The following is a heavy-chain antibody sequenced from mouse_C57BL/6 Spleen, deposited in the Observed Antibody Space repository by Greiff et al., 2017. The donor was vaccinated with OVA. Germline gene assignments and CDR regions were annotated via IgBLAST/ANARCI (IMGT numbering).Heavy chain of an antibody. D-gene: IGHD2-4*01. V-gene: IGHV3-6*01. CDR1: GYSITSGYY. Sequence: EVQRVESGPGLVKPSQSLSLTCSVTGYSITSGYYWNWIRQFPGNKLEWMGYISYDGSNNYNPSLKNRISITRDTSKNQFFLKLNSVTTEDTATYYCARSLYYDYDEGAWFAYWGQGTLVTVSA. J-gene: IGHJ3*01. CDR2: ISYDGSN. CDR3: ARSLYYDYDEGAWFAY.